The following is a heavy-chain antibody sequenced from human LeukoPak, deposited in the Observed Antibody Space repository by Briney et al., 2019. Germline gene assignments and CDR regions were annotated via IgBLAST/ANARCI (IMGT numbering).Heavy chain of an antibody. J-gene: IGHJ4*02. CDR3: AKEEGITFGRVIVIEEYFDY. CDR2: ISGSGGST. Sequence: SGGSLRLSCAASGFTFSSYAMSWVRQAPGKGLEWVSAISGSGGSTYYADSVKGRFTISRDNSKNTLYLQMNSLRAEDTAVYYCAKEEGITFGRVIVIEEYFDYWGQGTLVTVSS. V-gene: IGHV3-23*01. D-gene: IGHD3-16*02. CDR1: GFTFSSYA.